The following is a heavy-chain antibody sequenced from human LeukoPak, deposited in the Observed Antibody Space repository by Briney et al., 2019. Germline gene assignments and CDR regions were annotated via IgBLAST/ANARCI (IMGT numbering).Heavy chain of an antibody. CDR2: IDPSDSYS. D-gene: IGHD5-18*01. V-gene: IGHV5-10-1*01. CDR1: GYSFISYW. CDR3: ARVDTAMVSTIGYYYSGMDV. Sequence: GASPRISCKGSGYSFISYWITWVRQMPGKGLEWMGMIDPSDSYSNYNPSFQGHVTISADKSSSTAYLQWSSLTASDTAMYYCARVDTAMVSTIGYYYSGMDVWGQGTTVTVSS. J-gene: IGHJ6*02.